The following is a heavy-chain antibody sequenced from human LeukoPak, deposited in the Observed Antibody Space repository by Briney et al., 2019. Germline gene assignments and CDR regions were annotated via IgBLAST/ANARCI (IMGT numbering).Heavy chain of an antibody. J-gene: IGHJ3*02. CDR2: ISYEGRDK. V-gene: IGHV3-30*04. CDR3: TREVNAFDI. Sequence: GRSLRLSCAASGFTFNNYAMHWVRQAPGKGLGWVAFISYEGRDKCYADSVKGRFTISRDNSENTLYLQMNSLRPEDTAVYYCTREVNAFDIWGQGTMVTVSS. CDR1: GFTFNNYA.